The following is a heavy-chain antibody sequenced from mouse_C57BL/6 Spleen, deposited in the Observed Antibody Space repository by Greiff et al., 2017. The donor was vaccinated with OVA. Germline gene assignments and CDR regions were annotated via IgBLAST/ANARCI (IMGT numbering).Heavy chain of an antibody. Sequence: QVQLQQSGAELVKPGASVKISCKASGYTFTDYYINWVKPRPGQGLEWIGKIGPGSGSTYYNEKFKGKATLTADKSSSTAYMQLSSLTSEDSAVYCGADLPYYYGSKRYFDVWGTGTTVTVSS. CDR3: ADLPYYYGSKRYFDV. CDR2: IGPGSGST. D-gene: IGHD1-1*01. V-gene: IGHV1-77*01. CDR1: GYTFTDYY. J-gene: IGHJ1*03.